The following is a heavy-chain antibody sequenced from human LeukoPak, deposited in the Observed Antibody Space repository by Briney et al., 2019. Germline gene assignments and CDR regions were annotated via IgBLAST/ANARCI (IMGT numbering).Heavy chain of an antibody. CDR1: GFTFTNYA. Sequence: GGSLRLSCAASGFTFTNYAMSWVRQPPGKGLEWVSAISGSGTRTYYADSVKGRFTISRDNSKKTLYLQMNSLRAEDRAVYHCAKEQTSSGFFDYWGQGTLVTVSS. J-gene: IGHJ4*02. V-gene: IGHV3-23*01. CDR3: AKEQTSSGFFDY. D-gene: IGHD2-2*01. CDR2: ISGSGTRT.